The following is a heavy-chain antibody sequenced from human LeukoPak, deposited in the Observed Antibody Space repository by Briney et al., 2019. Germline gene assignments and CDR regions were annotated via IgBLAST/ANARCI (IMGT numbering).Heavy chain of an antibody. J-gene: IGHJ4*02. CDR3: SGSRYPGSSHY. CDR2: INSDGTFT. Sequence: LPGGSLRLSCAASGFTLNTYWMHWVRHAPGKGLVWVSRINSDGTFTTYADSVKGRFTISRDNAKNTLYLQMNSLRAEDTAVYYCSGSRYPGSSHYWGQGTLVTVFS. D-gene: IGHD1-26*01. V-gene: IGHV3-74*01. CDR1: GFTLNTYW.